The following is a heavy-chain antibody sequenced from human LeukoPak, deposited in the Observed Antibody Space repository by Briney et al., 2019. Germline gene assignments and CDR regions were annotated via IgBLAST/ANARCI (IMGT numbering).Heavy chain of an antibody. J-gene: IGHJ4*02. CDR2: SNAGNGNT. CDR1: GYTFTSYA. Sequence: ASVKVSCKASGYTFTSYAMHWVRQAPGQRLEGMEWSNAGNGNTKYSQEFQGRVTITRDTSASTAYMELSSLRSEDMAVYYCARGGYCSSTSCYMAPLDYWGQGTLVTVSS. D-gene: IGHD2-2*02. V-gene: IGHV1-3*02. CDR3: ARGGYCSSTSCYMAPLDY.